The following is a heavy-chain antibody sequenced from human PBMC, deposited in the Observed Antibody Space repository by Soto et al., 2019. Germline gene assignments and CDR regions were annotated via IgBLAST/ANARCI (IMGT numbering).Heavy chain of an antibody. CDR2: ISSSSSTI. CDR1: GFTFSSYS. D-gene: IGHD6-13*01. V-gene: IGHV3-48*01. Sequence: PGGSLRLSCAASGFTFSSYSMNWVRQAPGKGLEWVSYISSSSSTIYYADSVKGRFTISRDNAKNSLYLQMNSLRAEDTAVYYCARDSYSTRDAFDIWGQGTMVTVSS. CDR3: ARDSYSTRDAFDI. J-gene: IGHJ3*02.